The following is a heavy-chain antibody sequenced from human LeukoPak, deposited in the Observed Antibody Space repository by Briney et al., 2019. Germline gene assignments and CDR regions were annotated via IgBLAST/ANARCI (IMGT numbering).Heavy chain of an antibody. V-gene: IGHV3-30*04. CDR3: AKEFSLGDPPFDY. CDR2: ISYDGSNK. D-gene: IGHD2-21*02. Sequence: GGSLRLSCAASGFTFSSYAMHWVRQAPAKGLGRVAVISYDGSNKYYADSVNGRFTISRDNSKNTLYLQMNSLRAEDTAVYYCAKEFSLGDPPFDYWGQGTLVTVSS. CDR1: GFTFSSYA. J-gene: IGHJ4*02.